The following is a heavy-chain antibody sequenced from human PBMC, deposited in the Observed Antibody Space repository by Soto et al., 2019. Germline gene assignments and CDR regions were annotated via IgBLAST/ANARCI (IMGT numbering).Heavy chain of an antibody. CDR3: TTVGVDYYGSGSYYIPSYVSYMDV. J-gene: IGHJ6*03. D-gene: IGHD3-10*01. CDR2: IKSKTDGGTT. CDR1: GFTFSNAW. V-gene: IGHV3-15*01. Sequence: GGSLRLSCAASGFTFSNAWMSWVRQAPGKGLEWVGRIKSKTDGGTTDYAAPVKGRFTISRDDSKNTLYLQMNSLKTEDTAVYYCTTVGVDYYGSGSYYIPSYVSYMDVWGKGTTVTVSS.